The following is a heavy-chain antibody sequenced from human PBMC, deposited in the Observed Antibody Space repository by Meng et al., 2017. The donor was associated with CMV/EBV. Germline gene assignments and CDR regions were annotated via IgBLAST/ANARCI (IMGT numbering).Heavy chain of an antibody. D-gene: IGHD4-11*01. CDR2: IYSGGSST. Sequence: GGSLRLSCAASGFTFSSYAMSWVRQAPGKGLEWVSVIYSGGSSTYYADSVKGRFTISRDNSKNTLYLQMNSLRAEDTAVYYCAKDLVIPLYSTPYYYGMDVWGQGTTVTSP. CDR3: AKDLVIPLYSTPYYYGMDV. J-gene: IGHJ6*02. CDR1: GFTFSSYA. V-gene: IGHV3-23*03.